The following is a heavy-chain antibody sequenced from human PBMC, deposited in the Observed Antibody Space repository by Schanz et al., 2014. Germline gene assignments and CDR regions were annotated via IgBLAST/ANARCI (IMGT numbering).Heavy chain of an antibody. CDR2: ISVYTGNT. V-gene: IGHV1-18*01. Sequence: QIQLVQSGAEVKKPGASVRVSCKASGYTFTTYAMSWVRQAPGQGLEWVGWISVYTGNTKYGQKVQGRVTMTTDTSTSTAYMELTDLRSDDTAVYYCARDRRFFDRDDLYYFDSWGQGTLVTVSS. D-gene: IGHD3-3*01. CDR3: ARDRRFFDRDDLYYFDS. CDR1: GYTFTTYA. J-gene: IGHJ4*02.